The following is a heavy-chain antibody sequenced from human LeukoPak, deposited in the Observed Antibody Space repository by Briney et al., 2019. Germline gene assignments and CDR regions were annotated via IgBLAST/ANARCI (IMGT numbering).Heavy chain of an antibody. J-gene: IGHJ3*02. CDR3: ARGGHPGAFDI. Sequence: SETLSLTCTVSGGSISSYFWSWIRQPPGKGLEWIGEINHSGSTNYNPSLKSRVTISVDTSKNQFSLKLSSVTAADTAVYYCARGGHPGAFDIWGQGTMVTVSS. CDR1: GGSISSYF. CDR2: INHSGST. V-gene: IGHV4-34*01.